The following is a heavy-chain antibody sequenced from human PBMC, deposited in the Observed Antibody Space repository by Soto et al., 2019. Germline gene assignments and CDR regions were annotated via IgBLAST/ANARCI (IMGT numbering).Heavy chain of an antibody. D-gene: IGHD6-6*01. V-gene: IGHV5-51*01. CDR1: CYSFTSYW. J-gene: IGHJ4*02. CDR2: IYPDDSDT. Sequence: GESLKISCKGSCYSFTSYWIAWVRQMPGKGLEWMGTIYPDDSDTRYNPSFQGQVSISVDKSISTAYLQWSSLKASDTAMYYCARSLGYTSSYYDYWGQGTPVTVSS. CDR3: ARSLGYTSSYYDY.